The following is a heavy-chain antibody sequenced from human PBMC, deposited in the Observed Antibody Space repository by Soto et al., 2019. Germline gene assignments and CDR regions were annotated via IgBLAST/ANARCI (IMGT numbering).Heavy chain of an antibody. Sequence: SLQVSCLSSGGPLRTSDISWVRQAPVQALELMGGIIPIFGTANYAQKFQGRVTITADESTSTAYMELSSLRSEDTAVYYCARVDYYGSGSQTTPLDYWGQGTLVTGSS. CDR2: IIPIFGTA. J-gene: IGHJ4*02. CDR3: ARVDYYGSGSQTTPLDY. V-gene: IGHV1-69*13. CDR1: GGPLRTSD. D-gene: IGHD3-10*01.